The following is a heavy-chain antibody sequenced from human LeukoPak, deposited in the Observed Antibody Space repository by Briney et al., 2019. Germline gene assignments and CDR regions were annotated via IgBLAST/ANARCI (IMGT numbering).Heavy chain of an antibody. V-gene: IGHV3-74*03. CDR2: INSDGSGT. J-gene: IGHJ4*02. CDR3: ARVSGLAWYFDY. D-gene: IGHD5-12*01. Sequence: PGGSLRLSCAASGFTFSRYWMHWVRQAPGKGLVWVSRINSDGSGTMYADSVKGRFTISRDNAKNTLYLQMNSLRAEDTAVYYCARVSGLAWYFDYWGQGTLVTVSS. CDR1: GFTFSRYW.